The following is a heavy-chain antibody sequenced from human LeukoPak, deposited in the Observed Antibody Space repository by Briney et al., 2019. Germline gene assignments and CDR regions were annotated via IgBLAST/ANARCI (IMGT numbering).Heavy chain of an antibody. Sequence: GGSLRLSCAASGFTFSSYGMHWVRQAPGKGLEWVSVISYDGSNKYYADSVKGRFTISRDNSKNTLYLQMNSLRAQDTAVYYCAKAATMVRGVTIYFDYWGQGTLVTVSS. V-gene: IGHV3-30*18. J-gene: IGHJ4*02. D-gene: IGHD3-10*01. CDR3: AKAATMVRGVTIYFDY. CDR1: GFTFSSYG. CDR2: ISYDGSNK.